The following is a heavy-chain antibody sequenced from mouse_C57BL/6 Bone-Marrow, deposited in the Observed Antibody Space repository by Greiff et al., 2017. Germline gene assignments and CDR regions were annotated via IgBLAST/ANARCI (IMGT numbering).Heavy chain of an antibody. D-gene: IGHD2-4*01. Sequence: VQLKESGGDLVKPGGSLKLSCAASGFTFSSYGMSWVRQTPDKRLEWVATISSGGSYTYYPDSVKGRFTISRDNANNTLYLQMSSLKSEDTAIYYCARSIYYNYQDAMDYWGQGTSVTVSS. CDR3: ARSIYYNYQDAMDY. CDR1: GFTFSSYG. CDR2: ISSGGSYT. V-gene: IGHV5-6*01. J-gene: IGHJ4*01.